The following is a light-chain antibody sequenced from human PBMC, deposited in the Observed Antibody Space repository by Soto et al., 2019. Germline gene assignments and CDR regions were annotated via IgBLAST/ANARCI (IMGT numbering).Light chain of an antibody. Sequence: QSALTQPRSVSASPGQSVTISCTGTRDNYVSWYQQHPGKAPKFTIFDINKRASGVPDRFSGSKSGNTASLTISGLQAEDEADYYCCSYAGSSTTVVFGGGTKLTVL. J-gene: IGLJ2*01. CDR1: RDNY. V-gene: IGLV2-11*01. CDR2: DIN. CDR3: CSYAGSSTTVV.